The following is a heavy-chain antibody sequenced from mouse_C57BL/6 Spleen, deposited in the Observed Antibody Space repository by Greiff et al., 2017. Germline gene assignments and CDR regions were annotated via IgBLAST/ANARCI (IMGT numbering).Heavy chain of an antibody. CDR1: GFTFTDYY. CDR2: IRNKANGYTT. D-gene: IGHD1-1*01. CDR3: ARYYYCPLYAMDY. J-gene: IGHJ4*01. Sequence: EVKLVESGGGLVQPGGSLSLSCAASGFTFTDYYMSWVRQPPGKALEWLGFIRNKANGYTTEYSASVKGRFTISRDNSQSILYLQMNALRAEDSATYYWARYYYCPLYAMDYWGQGTSVTVSS. V-gene: IGHV7-3*01.